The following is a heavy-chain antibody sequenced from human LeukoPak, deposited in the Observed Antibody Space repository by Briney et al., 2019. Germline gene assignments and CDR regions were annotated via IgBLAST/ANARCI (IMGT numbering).Heavy chain of an antibody. CDR1: GGSTSSGSYY. Sequence: PSETLSLTCTVSGGSTSSGSYYWSWIRQPAGKGLEWIGNIYSSGNTYYNASLKSRVTMYIDTSKNQFSLKLSSVTAADTAVYYCARDSIVGVAGLDYWGQGTLVTVSS. CDR2: IYSSGNT. J-gene: IGHJ4*02. CDR3: ARDSIVGVAGLDY. V-gene: IGHV4-61*10. D-gene: IGHD1-26*01.